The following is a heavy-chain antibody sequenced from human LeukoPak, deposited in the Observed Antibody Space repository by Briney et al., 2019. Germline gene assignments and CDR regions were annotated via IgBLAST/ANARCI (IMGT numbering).Heavy chain of an antibody. V-gene: IGHV4-31*03. Sequence: PSETLSLTCTVSGGSISSGDYYWSWSPQYPGKVLEWSGNIYYSRSTYYNPSLNRRVPISVDMSKNQFSLKLSSVTAADTGVYYCARASSTSSFDRWGQGTLVSVSS. D-gene: IGHD2-2*01. CDR2: IYYSRST. J-gene: IGHJ5*02. CDR3: ARASSTSSFDR. CDR1: GGSISSGDYY.